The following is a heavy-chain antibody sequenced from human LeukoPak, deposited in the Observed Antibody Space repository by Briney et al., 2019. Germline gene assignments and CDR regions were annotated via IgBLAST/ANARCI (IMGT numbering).Heavy chain of an antibody. Sequence: PGGSLRFSCAASGFTVSSNYMSWVRQAPGKGLEWVSVIYSGGSTYYADSVKGRFTISRDNSKNTLYLQMNSLRAEDTAVYYCVRVGSSGYYYILDYWGQGTLVTVSS. D-gene: IGHD3-22*01. J-gene: IGHJ4*02. CDR2: IYSGGST. V-gene: IGHV3-53*01. CDR1: GFTVSSNY. CDR3: VRVGSSGYYYILDY.